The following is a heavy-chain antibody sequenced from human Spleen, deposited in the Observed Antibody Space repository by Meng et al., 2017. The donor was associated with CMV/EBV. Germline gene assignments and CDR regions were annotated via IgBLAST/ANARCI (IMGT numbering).Heavy chain of an antibody. V-gene: IGHV3-20*04. D-gene: IGHD1-26*01. Sequence: AASGFIFDDYGMSWVRQVPGKGLEWVSGIIWNGGSTSYADSVKGRFTISRDNARNSLYLQMNSLRAEDTALYYCARDNGSSEYYLDYWGQGTLVTVSS. J-gene: IGHJ4*02. CDR3: ARDNGSSEYYLDY. CDR1: GFIFDDYG. CDR2: IIWNGGST.